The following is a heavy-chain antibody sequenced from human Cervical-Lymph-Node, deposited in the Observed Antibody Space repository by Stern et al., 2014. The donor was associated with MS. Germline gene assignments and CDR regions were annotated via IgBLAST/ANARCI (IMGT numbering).Heavy chain of an antibody. D-gene: IGHD3-22*01. CDR2: IKPSGGST. V-gene: IGHV1-46*01. CDR1: GYIFTNYY. CDR3: AKEGRRDSSGDDCGMDV. J-gene: IGHJ6*02. Sequence: VQLVESGAEVKKPGASVKVSCKASGYIFTNYYLHWVRQAPGQGLEWMGIIKPSGGSTSYGQTFQGRVTMTRDTSTSTVYMELSSLTSEDTAVYYCAKEGRRDSSGDDCGMDVWGQGTTVTVSS.